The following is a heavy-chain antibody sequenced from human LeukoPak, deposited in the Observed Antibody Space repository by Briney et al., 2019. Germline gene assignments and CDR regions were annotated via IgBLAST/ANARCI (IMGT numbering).Heavy chain of an antibody. CDR3: TRDYSASGSHDY. V-gene: IGHV3-23*01. Sequence: GGSLRLSCAASGFTFSTYAMTWVRQAPGKGLEWVSAISGSGGSTYYADSAKGRFTISRDNSKNTLYLQMNSLRDEDTAVYYCTRDYSASGSHDYWGQGTLVTVSS. D-gene: IGHD3-10*01. CDR2: ISGSGGST. CDR1: GFTFSTYA. J-gene: IGHJ4*02.